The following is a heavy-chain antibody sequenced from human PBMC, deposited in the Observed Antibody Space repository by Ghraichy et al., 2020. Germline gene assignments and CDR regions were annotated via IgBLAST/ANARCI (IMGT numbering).Heavy chain of an antibody. CDR2: INHSGST. D-gene: IGHD1-26*01. J-gene: IGHJ6*02. CDR1: GGSFSGYY. Sequence: SETLSLTCAVYGGSFSGYYWSWIRQPPGKGLEWIGEINHSGSTNYNPSLKSRVTISVDTSKNQFSLKLSSVTAADTAVYYCASLFGRGARIHYYYYGMDVWGQGTTVTVSS. V-gene: IGHV4-34*01. CDR3: ASLFGRGARIHYYYYGMDV.